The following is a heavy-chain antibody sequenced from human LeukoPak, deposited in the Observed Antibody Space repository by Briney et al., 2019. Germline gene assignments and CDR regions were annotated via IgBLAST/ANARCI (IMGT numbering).Heavy chain of an antibody. CDR2: IKQDGSEK. V-gene: IGHV3-7*01. D-gene: IGHD1-1*01. J-gene: IGHJ3*02. CDR1: GFTLSTYW. Sequence: GGSLRLSCAASGFTLSTYWMSWVRQTPGKGLEWVAIIKQDGSEKFYVDSVKGRFTISRDNAKNSVYLQMNGLRAEDTAVYYCAREMEDAFDIWGQGTMVTVSS. CDR3: AREMEDAFDI.